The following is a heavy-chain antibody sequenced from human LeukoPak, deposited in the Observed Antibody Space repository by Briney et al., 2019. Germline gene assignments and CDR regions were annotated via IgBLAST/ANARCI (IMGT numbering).Heavy chain of an antibody. V-gene: IGHV3-43*01. CDR3: TRDTDYGSATNYFDS. CDR2: ISWEGDTT. J-gene: IGHJ4*02. Sequence: PGGSLRLSCAASGFTFDDYAMHWVRQPPGKGMEWVALISWEGDTTYYADSVRGRFTISRDNSKNSLYLQINSLRTEDTAFYYCTRDTDYGSATNYFDSWGQGTLVSVSS. CDR1: GFTFDDYA. D-gene: IGHD3-10*01.